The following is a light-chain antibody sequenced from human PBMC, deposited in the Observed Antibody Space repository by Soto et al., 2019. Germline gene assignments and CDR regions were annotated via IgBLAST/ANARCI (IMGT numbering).Light chain of an antibody. V-gene: IGKV3-20*01. Sequence: EIGLTQSPGALSLSTGERATISCRASQSVSSSYLAWYQQKPGQAPRLLLYGASTRATGFPDRFSGSGSGTDFTLTISRLEPEDFAVYYCQQYGITPVTFGQGTKV. CDR3: QQYGITPVT. J-gene: IGKJ1*01. CDR1: QSVSSSY. CDR2: GAS.